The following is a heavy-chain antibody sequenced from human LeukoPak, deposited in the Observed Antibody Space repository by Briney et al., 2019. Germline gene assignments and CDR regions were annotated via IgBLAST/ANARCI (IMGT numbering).Heavy chain of an antibody. Sequence: GSSVKVSCKASGGTFSSYAITWVRQAPGHKLEWMEGIIPIFGTANYAQKYQGRVTITTDESTSTAYMELSSLRSEDTAVYYCERALGMDYAFDLWGQGTMVTVSS. CDR1: GGTFSSYA. V-gene: IGHV1-69*05. CDR2: IIPIFGTA. D-gene: IGHD7-27*01. J-gene: IGHJ3*01. CDR3: ERALGMDYAFDL.